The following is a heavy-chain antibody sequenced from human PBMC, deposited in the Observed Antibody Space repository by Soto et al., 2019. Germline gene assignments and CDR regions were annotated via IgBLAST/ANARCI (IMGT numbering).Heavy chain of an antibody. D-gene: IGHD3-22*01. CDR2: IYYSGST. Sequence: PSETLSLTCTVSGGSISSGYYYWSWIRQPPGKGLEWIGYIYYSGSTYYNPSLKSRVTISVDTSKNQFSLKLSSVTAADTAVYYCASGYYDRYYFDYWGQGTLVTVSS. CDR1: GGSISSGYYY. CDR3: ASGYYDRYYFDY. V-gene: IGHV4-30-4*01. J-gene: IGHJ4*02.